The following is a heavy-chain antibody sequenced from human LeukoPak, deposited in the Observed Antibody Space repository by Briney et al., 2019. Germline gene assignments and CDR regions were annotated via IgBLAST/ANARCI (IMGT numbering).Heavy chain of an antibody. D-gene: IGHD4-17*01. V-gene: IGHV4-4*07. CDR2: IYTSGST. CDR3: AREAGYGDYWFDP. Sequence: PSETLSLTSTAAGDSISSYYWSWIRQPAGKRLDFIGRIYTSGSTNYNPSLKSRVTMSVDTSKNQFSLKLSSVTAADTAVYYCAREAGYGDYWFDPWGQGTLVTVSS. J-gene: IGHJ5*02. CDR1: GDSISSYY.